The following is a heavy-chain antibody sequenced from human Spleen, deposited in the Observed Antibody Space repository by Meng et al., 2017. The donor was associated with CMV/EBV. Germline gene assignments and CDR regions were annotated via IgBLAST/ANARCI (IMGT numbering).Heavy chain of an antibody. CDR3: TRARSSSWYLDY. V-gene: IGHV3-74*03. D-gene: IGHD6-13*01. Sequence: CAASCFTFSSYWLHWVRPSPGKGLVWVSRINSDGSSTTNADSVKGRFTISRDNAKNTLYLQMNSLRAEDTAVYYCTRARSSSWYLDYWGQGTLVTVSS. CDR2: INSDGSST. J-gene: IGHJ4*02. CDR1: CFTFSSYW.